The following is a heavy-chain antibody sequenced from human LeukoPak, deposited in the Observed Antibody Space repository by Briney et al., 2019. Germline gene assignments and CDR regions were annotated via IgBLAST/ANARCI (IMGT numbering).Heavy chain of an antibody. CDR2: IYYSGST. D-gene: IGHD5-12*01. CDR3: ARAPNTAGYVYAMDV. CDR1: GGSISSYY. J-gene: IGHJ6*02. V-gene: IGHV4-59*01. Sequence: KPSETLSLTCTVSGGSISSYYWSWIRQPPGKGLEWIGYIYYSGSTNYNPSLKSRVTISVDTSKNQFSLKLSSVTAADTAVYYCARAPNTAGYVYAMDVWGQGTTVTVSS.